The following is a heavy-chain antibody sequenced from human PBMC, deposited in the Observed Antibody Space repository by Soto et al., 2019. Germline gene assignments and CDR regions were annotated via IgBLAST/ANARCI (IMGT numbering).Heavy chain of an antibody. V-gene: IGHV3-9*01. CDR2: ISSNRGNR. CDR1: GFSFDNFA. CDR3: AKATKPYTNYHFDGMDV. J-gene: IGHJ6*02. Sequence: EVQLVESGGGLVQPGRSLRLSCAASGFSFDNFALHWVRQAPGKGLEWVSGISSNRGNRGYADSVKGRFTISRDNAKNSLYLEMSSLRAEDTAFYYCAKATKPYTNYHFDGMDVWGQGTTVTVSS. D-gene: IGHD4-4*01.